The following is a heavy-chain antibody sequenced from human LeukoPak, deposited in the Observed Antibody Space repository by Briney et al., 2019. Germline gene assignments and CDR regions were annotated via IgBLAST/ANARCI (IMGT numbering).Heavy chain of an antibody. J-gene: IGHJ4*02. D-gene: IGHD3-10*01. CDR1: GFTFSSYW. CDR2: INHNGNVN. V-gene: IGHV3-7*01. CDR3: RISGSSELVFDY. Sequence: PGGSLRLSCAASGFTFSSYWINWARQAPGKGLEWVASINHNGNVNYYVDSVKGRFTISRDNAKNTLYLQMNSLRAEDTAVYYCRISGSSELVFDYWGQGTLVTVSS.